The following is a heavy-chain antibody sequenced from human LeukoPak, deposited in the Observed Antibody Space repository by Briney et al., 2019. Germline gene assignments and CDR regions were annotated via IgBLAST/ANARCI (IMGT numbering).Heavy chain of an antibody. J-gene: IGHJ3*02. CDR3: VFEGRADAFDI. CDR1: GFTFSSYG. V-gene: IGHV3-30*03. D-gene: IGHD3-10*01. Sequence: GGSLRLSCAASGFTFSSYGMHWVRQAPGKGLEWVAVISYDGSNKYYANSVKGRFTISRDNSKNTLYLQMNSLRAEDTAVYYCVFEGRADAFDIWGQGTMVTVSS. CDR2: ISYDGSNK.